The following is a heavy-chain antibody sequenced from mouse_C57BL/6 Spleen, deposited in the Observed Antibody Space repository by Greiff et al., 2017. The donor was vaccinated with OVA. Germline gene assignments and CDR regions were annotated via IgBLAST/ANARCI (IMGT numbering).Heavy chain of an antibody. V-gene: IGHV1-69*01. CDR2: IDPSDSYT. Sequence: QVQLQQPGAELVMPGASVKLSCKASGYTFTSYWMHWVKQRPGQGLEWIGEIDPSDSYTNYNQKFKGKFTVTVDKSSSTAYMQLSSLTSEDSAVYYCARVVAGYFDVWGTGTTVTVSS. CDR3: ARVVAGYFDV. D-gene: IGHD1-1*01. J-gene: IGHJ1*03. CDR1: GYTFTSYW.